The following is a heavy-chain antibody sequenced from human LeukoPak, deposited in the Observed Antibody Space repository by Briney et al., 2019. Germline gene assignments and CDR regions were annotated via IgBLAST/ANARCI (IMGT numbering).Heavy chain of an antibody. J-gene: IGHJ4*02. V-gene: IGHV3-74*01. Sequence: PGGSLRLSCAASGFTFSNYWMHWVRQAPGKGLVWVSRISSDESSTTYAASVKGRFTISKDNAKNTVYLQMNNLRAEDTAVYYCVSFYETYWGRGTLVTVSS. CDR1: GFTFSNYW. D-gene: IGHD2-2*01. CDR2: ISSDESST. CDR3: VSFYETY.